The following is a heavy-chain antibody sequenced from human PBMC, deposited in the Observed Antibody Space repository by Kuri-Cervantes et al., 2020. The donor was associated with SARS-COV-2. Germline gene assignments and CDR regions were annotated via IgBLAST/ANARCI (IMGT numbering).Heavy chain of an antibody. CDR1: GYTFTSYG. CDR2: ISAYNGNT. Sequence: ASVQVSCKASGYTFTSYGITWVRQAPGQGLEWMGWISAYNGNTNYAQKPQGRVTMTTDTSTSTAYMELRSLRSDDTAVYYCARVRKITGTTPDYWGQGTLVTVSS. CDR3: ARVRKITGTTPDY. V-gene: IGHV1-18*04. D-gene: IGHD1-7*01. J-gene: IGHJ4*02.